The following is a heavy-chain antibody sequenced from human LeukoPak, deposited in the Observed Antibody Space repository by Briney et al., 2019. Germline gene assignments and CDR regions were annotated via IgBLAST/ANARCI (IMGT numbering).Heavy chain of an antibody. Sequence: SETLSLTCAVSGYSISGGYYWGWIRQPPGKGLEWIGSIYRSGSTYYNPSLKSRVTISVDTSKNQFSLKLSSVTAADTAVYYCARDLIDYGDYGRDYYYYYGMDVWGKGTTVTVSS. CDR1: GYSISGGYY. CDR2: IYRSGST. D-gene: IGHD4-17*01. V-gene: IGHV4-38-2*02. J-gene: IGHJ6*04. CDR3: ARDLIDYGDYGRDYYYYYGMDV.